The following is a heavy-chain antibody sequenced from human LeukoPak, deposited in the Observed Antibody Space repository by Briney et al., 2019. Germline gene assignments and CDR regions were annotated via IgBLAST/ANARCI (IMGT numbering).Heavy chain of an antibody. J-gene: IGHJ6*04. CDR2: ISSSGSTI. V-gene: IGHV3-48*03. CDR1: RFTFSSYW. Sequence: GGSLRLSCVGSRFTFSSYWMSWVRQAPGKGLEWVSYISSSGSTIYYADFVKGRFTISRDNAKNSLYLQMNSLRAEDTAVYYCAELGITMIGGVWGKGTTVTISS. CDR3: AELGITMIGGV. D-gene: IGHD3-10*02.